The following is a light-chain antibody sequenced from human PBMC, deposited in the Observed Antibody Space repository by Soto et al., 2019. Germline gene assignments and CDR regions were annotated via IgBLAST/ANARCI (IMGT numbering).Light chain of an antibody. CDR2: GAS. CDR3: QHYYTSHTT. V-gene: IGKV3-20*01. Sequence: EIVLTQSPGTLSLSPGERATLSCGASQSVTSNYLAWYQQKPGQAPRLLIFGASTRATGIPDRFSGSGSGTDFTLTISRLEPEDFVVYYCQHYYTSHTTFGQGTKVEIK. J-gene: IGKJ1*01. CDR1: QSVTSNY.